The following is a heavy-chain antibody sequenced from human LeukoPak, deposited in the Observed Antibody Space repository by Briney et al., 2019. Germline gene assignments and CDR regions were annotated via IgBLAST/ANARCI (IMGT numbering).Heavy chain of an antibody. J-gene: IGHJ5*02. CDR2: IYYSGST. V-gene: IGHV4-30-4*01. CDR1: GFSISSGDYY. D-gene: IGHD4/OR15-4a*01. Sequence: SETLSLTCTVSGFSISSGDYYWRWIRQPPRKGLEWIGYIYYSGSTYYNPSLKSRVTISVDTSKNQFSLKLSSVTAADTAVYYCARACCDYASWFDPWGQGTPVTVSS. CDR3: ARACCDYASWFDP.